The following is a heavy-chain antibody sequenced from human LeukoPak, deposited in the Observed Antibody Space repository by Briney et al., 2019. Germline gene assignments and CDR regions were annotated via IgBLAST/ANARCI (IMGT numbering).Heavy chain of an antibody. Sequence: GGSLRLSCAASGFTFDDYGMSWVRQTPGKGLEWVSGINWNGKSTGYADSVKGQFTISRDNAKNSLYLQMNSLRAEDTAVYYCAKAGGGYVLNNWFDPWGQGTLVTVSS. J-gene: IGHJ5*02. CDR2: INWNGKST. CDR3: AKAGGGYVLNNWFDP. CDR1: GFTFDDYG. D-gene: IGHD5-12*01. V-gene: IGHV3-20*04.